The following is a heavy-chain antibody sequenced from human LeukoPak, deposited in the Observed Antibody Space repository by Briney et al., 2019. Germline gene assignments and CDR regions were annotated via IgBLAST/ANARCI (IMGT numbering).Heavy chain of an antibody. CDR2: IEHSGST. Sequence: SETLSLTCAVSGGSFSGYYWNWIRQPPGKGLEWIREIEHSGSTNYNPSLKSRVTIPVDTSKNQFSLKLSSVTAADTAVYYCARAREQLSSSWSRYYYHYMDVWGKGTTVTVSS. V-gene: IGHV4-34*01. D-gene: IGHD6-13*01. CDR3: ARAREQLSSSWSRYYYHYMDV. CDR1: GGSFSGYY. J-gene: IGHJ6*03.